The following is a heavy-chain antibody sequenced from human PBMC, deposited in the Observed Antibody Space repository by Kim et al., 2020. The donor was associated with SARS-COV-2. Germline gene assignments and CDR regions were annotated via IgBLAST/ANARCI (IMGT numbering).Heavy chain of an antibody. CDR2: ISYDGSNK. J-gene: IGHJ6*02. Sequence: GGSLRLSCAASGFTFSSYGMHWVRQAPGKGLEWVAVISYDGSNKYYADSVKGRFTISRDNSKNTLYLQMNSLRAEDTAVYYCAKDEDYYDFWIGYLHVAAAGAILCGMDVWGQGTRVTVSS. V-gene: IGHV3-30*18. CDR1: GFTFSSYG. D-gene: IGHD3-3*01. CDR3: AKDEDYYDFWIGYLHVAAAGAILCGMDV.